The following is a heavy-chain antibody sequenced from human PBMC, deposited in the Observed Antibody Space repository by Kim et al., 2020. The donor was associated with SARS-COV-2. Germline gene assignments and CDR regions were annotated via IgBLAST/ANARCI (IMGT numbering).Heavy chain of an antibody. CDR2: IWYDGSNK. J-gene: IGHJ4*02. V-gene: IGHV3-33*01. D-gene: IGHD3-10*01. Sequence: GGSLRLSCAASGFTFSSYGMHWVRQAPGKGLEWVAVIWYDGSNKYYADSVKGRFTISRDNSKNTLYLQMNSLRAEDTAVYYCARDIGGYYYGGFDYWGQGTLVTVSS. CDR1: GFTFSSYG. CDR3: ARDIGGYYYGGFDY.